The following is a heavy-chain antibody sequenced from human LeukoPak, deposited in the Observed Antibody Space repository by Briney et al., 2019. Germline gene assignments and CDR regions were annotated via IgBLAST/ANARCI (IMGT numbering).Heavy chain of an antibody. Sequence: TASETLSLTCTVSGGSINNYYWSWIRQPAGKGLEWIGLIYSSGSTSYNPSLKSRVTMSVDTSKKQFSLKLSSVTAADTAVYYCARDSPSADCGGDCYYYYYYMDVWGKGTTVTISS. CDR3: ARDSPSADCGGDCYYYYYYMDV. J-gene: IGHJ6*03. CDR2: IYSSGST. V-gene: IGHV4-4*07. D-gene: IGHD2-21*02. CDR1: GGSINNYY.